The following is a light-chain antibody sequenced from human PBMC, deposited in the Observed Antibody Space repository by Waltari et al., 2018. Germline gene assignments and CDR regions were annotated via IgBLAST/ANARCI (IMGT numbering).Light chain of an antibody. V-gene: IGKV3-20*01. J-gene: IGKJ1*01. Sequence: IVLTQSPGTLSLSPGERATLSCRAGQTVSRSLAWYQQKPGQAPKLLIYGASTRATGIPDRFTGSGSGTDFSLTISSLEPEDFAIYFCQHYVRLPATFGQGTKVEIK. CDR3: QHYVRLPAT. CDR2: GAS. CDR1: QTVSRS.